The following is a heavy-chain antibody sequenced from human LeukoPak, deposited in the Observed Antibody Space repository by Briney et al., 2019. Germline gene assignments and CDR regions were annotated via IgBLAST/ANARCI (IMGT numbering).Heavy chain of an antibody. CDR1: GGTFSSYA. Sequence: SVKVSCKASGGTFSSYAISWVRQALGQGLEWMGGIIPIFGTANYAQKFQGRVTITADESTSTAYMELSSLRSEDTAVYYCARVTLVWGAWDIWGQGTMVTVSS. CDR2: IIPIFGTA. CDR3: ARVTLVWGAWDI. J-gene: IGHJ3*02. D-gene: IGHD1-26*01. V-gene: IGHV1-69*13.